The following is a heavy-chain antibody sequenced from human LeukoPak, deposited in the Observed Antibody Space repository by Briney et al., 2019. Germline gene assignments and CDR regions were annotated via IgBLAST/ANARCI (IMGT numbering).Heavy chain of an antibody. V-gene: IGHV1-2*02. Sequence: ASVKVSCKASGYRFTDYYIHWVRQAPGQGLEWMGWINPNSGGINYAQKFQGRVTMTRDTSISTAYMELSRLRFDDTAVYYCARRIAALGNDAFDIWGQGTMLTVSS. J-gene: IGHJ3*02. CDR3: ARRIAALGNDAFDI. D-gene: IGHD6-13*01. CDR2: INPNSGGI. CDR1: GYRFTDYY.